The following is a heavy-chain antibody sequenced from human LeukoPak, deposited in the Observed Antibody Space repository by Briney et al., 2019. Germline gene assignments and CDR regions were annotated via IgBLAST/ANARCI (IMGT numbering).Heavy chain of an antibody. CDR2: IWYDGSNK. Sequence: GGSLRLSCAASGFTFSSYGMHWVRQAPGKGLEWVAVIWYDGSNKYYADSVKGRFTISRDNSKSTLYLQMNSLRAEDTAVYYCAKGTKYEVDYWGQGTLVTVSS. CDR1: GFTFSSYG. J-gene: IGHJ4*02. V-gene: IGHV3-33*06. D-gene: IGHD1/OR15-1a*01. CDR3: AKGTKYEVDY.